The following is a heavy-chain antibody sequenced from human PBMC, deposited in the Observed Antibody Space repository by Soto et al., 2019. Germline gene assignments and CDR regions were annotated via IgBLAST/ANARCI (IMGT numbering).Heavy chain of an antibody. CDR1: GFTFSSYS. Sequence: EVQLVESGGGLVKPGGSLRLSCEASGFTFSSYSMNWVRQAPGKGLEWVSSISSSSSYIYYADSVKGRFTISRDNAKNSLYLQMNSLRAEDTAVYYCARDFYDSSFYGMDVWGQGTTVTVSS. V-gene: IGHV3-21*01. J-gene: IGHJ6*02. D-gene: IGHD3-22*01. CDR2: ISSSSSYI. CDR3: ARDFYDSSFYGMDV.